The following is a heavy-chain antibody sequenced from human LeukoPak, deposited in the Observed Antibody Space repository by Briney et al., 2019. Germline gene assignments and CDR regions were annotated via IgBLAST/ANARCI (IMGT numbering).Heavy chain of an antibody. CDR2: INPNSGGT. J-gene: IGHJ4*02. CDR3: ATLRDYDILDY. D-gene: IGHD3-9*01. V-gene: IGHV1-2*02. Sequence: ASVKVSYKASGYTFTGYYMHWVRQAPGQGLEWMGWINPNSGGTNYAQKFQGRVTMTRDTSISTAYMELSSLRSEDTAVYYCATLRDYDILDYWGQGTLVTVSS. CDR1: GYTFTGYY.